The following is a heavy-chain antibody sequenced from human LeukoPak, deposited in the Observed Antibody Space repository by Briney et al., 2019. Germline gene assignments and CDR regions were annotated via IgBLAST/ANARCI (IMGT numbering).Heavy chain of an antibody. V-gene: IGHV1-69*13. Sequence: SVKVSCKASGGTFSSYAISWVRQAPGQGLEWMGGIIPIFGTANYAQKFQGRVTITADESTSTAYMELRSLRSDDTAVYYCARDHSLRVWGQGTLVTVSS. CDR2: IIPIFGTA. CDR1: GGTFSSYA. J-gene: IGHJ4*02. CDR3: ARDHSLRV. D-gene: IGHD3-16*01.